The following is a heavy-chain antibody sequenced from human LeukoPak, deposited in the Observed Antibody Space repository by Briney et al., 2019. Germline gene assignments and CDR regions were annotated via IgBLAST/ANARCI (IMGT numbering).Heavy chain of an antibody. Sequence: PSETLSLTCTVSGGSISSYYWSWIRQPPGKGLEWIGYIYTSGSTNYNPSLKSRVTISVDTSKNQFSLKLSSVTAADTAVYYCASPRTPRIAAAGFVYWGQGTLVTVSS. CDR3: ASPRTPRIAAAGFVY. D-gene: IGHD6-13*01. V-gene: IGHV4-4*09. J-gene: IGHJ4*02. CDR2: IYTSGST. CDR1: GGSISSYY.